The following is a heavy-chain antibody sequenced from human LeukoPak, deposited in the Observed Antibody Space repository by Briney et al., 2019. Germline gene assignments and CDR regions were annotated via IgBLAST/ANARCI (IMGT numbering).Heavy chain of an antibody. CDR1: GFTFSSYW. CDR2: INSDGSST. D-gene: IGHD4-23*01. J-gene: IGHJ4*02. CDR3: ALGKDSGNSPLDY. V-gene: IGHV3-74*01. Sequence: GSLRLSCAASGFTFSSYWMHWVRQAPGKGLVWVSRINSDGSSTTYADSVKGRFTISRDNAKNTLYLQMNSLRAEDTAVYYCALGKDSGNSPLDYWGQGTLVTVSS.